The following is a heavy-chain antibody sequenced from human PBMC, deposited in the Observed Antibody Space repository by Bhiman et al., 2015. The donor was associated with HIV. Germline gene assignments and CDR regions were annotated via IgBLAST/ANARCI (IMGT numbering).Heavy chain of an antibody. V-gene: IGHV3-21*03. CDR3: ARETLIDY. CDR1: GFTFSTYS. Sequence: EVQLVESGGGLVKPGGSLRLSCAASGFTFSTYSMNWVRQAPGKGLEWVSSISSTSRYIYYADSVKGRLTISRDNAKNSLYLQMNSLRAEDTGVYYCARETLIDYVGPGNAGPPSPQ. CDR2: ISSTSRYI. J-gene: IGHJ4*02.